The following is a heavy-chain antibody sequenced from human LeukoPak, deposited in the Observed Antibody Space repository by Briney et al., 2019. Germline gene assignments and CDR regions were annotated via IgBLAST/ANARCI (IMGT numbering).Heavy chain of an antibody. D-gene: IGHD3-3*01. CDR2: IYTSGST. CDR1: GGSISSGSYY. CDR3: ARSRITIFGVAGGDAFDI. V-gene: IGHV4-61*02. J-gene: IGHJ3*02. Sequence: SQTLSLTCTVSGGSISSGSYYWSWIRQPAGKGLEWIGRIYTSGSTNYNPSLKSRVTISVDTSKNQFSLKLSSVTAADTAVYYCARSRITIFGVAGGDAFDIWGQGTMVTVSS.